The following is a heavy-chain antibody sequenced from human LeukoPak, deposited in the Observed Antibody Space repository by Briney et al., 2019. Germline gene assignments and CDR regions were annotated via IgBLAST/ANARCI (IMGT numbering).Heavy chain of an antibody. J-gene: IGHJ3*02. CDR3: ARVNRGDAFDI. Sequence: KPGRSLRLSCAASGFTFSSYGMHWARQAPGKGLEWVAVIWYDGRNKFYADSLKGRFTISRDNSKNTLYLQMNSLRAEDTAVYYCARVNRGDAFDIWGQGTLVTVSS. CDR2: IWYDGRNK. CDR1: GFTFSSYG. V-gene: IGHV3-33*01. D-gene: IGHD3-16*02.